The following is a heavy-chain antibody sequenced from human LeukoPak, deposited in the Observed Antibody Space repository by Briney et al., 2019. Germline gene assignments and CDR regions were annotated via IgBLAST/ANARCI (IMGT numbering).Heavy chain of an antibody. CDR2: IYSGGST. D-gene: IGHD3-10*01. CDR3: ARDREVRGVIPD. J-gene: IGHJ4*02. Sequence: GGSLRLSCAASGFTVSSNYMSWVRQAPGKGLEWVSVIYSGGSTYYADSVKGRFTISRDNSKNTLYLQMNSLRAEDTAVYYCARDREVRGVIPDWGQGTLVTVSS. V-gene: IGHV3-53*01. CDR1: GFTVSSNY.